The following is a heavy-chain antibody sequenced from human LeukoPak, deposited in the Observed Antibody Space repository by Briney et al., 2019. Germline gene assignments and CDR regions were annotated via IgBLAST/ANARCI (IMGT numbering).Heavy chain of an antibody. V-gene: IGHV3-23*01. J-gene: IGHJ4*02. Sequence: PGGSLRLSCAASGLTFSNYAMSWVRQAPGKGLEWVSVISGSGGSTYYADSVRGRFTISRDNSKNTLYLQMNNLRVEDTAVYYCAKGSSDSRPYYFDYWGQGTLVTVSS. CDR2: ISGSGGST. CDR3: AKGSSDSRPYYFDY. CDR1: GLTFSNYA. D-gene: IGHD3-22*01.